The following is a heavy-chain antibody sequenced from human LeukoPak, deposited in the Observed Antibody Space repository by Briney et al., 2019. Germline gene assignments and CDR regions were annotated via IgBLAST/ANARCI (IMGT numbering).Heavy chain of an antibody. V-gene: IGHV4-34*01. CDR3: ARHRAPNDFPRSWYICDY. D-gene: IGHD6-13*01. Sequence: NPSETLSLTCAVYGGSFSGYYWSWIRQPPGKGLEWIGEINHSGSTNYNPSLKSRVTISVDTSKNQFSLKLSSMTAADTAVYYCARHRAPNDFPRSWYICDYWGQGTLVTVSS. CDR2: INHSGST. J-gene: IGHJ4*02. CDR1: GGSFSGYY.